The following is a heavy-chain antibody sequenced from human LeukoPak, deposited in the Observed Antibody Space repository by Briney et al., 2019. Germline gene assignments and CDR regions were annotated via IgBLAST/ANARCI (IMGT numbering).Heavy chain of an antibody. J-gene: IGHJ2*01. CDR3: ARLALVAGGPAYHYFGL. D-gene: IGHD6-13*01. Sequence: SETLSLTCTVSGGSTTGYYXSXIXQPPAXGLEWXAYVYNSGSTNYNPSLKSRITISVDTSKNQFSLKLNSVTAADTAVYFCARLALVAGGPAYHYFGLWGRGTLVTVSS. CDR2: VYNSGST. CDR1: GGSTTGYY. V-gene: IGHV4-59*08.